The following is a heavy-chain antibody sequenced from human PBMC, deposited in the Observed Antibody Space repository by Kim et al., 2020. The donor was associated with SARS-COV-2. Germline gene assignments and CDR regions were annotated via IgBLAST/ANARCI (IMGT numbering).Heavy chain of an antibody. V-gene: IGHV3-21*01. CDR1: GFIFGSYS. CDR3: ARVMGDWSDGSCYLEY. CDR2: ISGSSDDI. J-gene: IGHJ1*01. D-gene: IGHD3-22*01. Sequence: GGSLRLSCEASGFIFGSYSMNWVRQAPGKGLEWVSSISGSSDDIYYLDSVKGRFTISRDNAKNSLYMQMNSLRDEDTAVYYCARVMGDWSDGSCYLEY.